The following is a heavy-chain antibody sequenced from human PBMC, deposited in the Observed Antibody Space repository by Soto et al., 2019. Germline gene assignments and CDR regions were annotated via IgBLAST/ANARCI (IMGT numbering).Heavy chain of an antibody. CDR1: GFTFDDYA. CDR2: ISWNSGSI. CDR3: AKGSYGSGKYNWFDP. V-gene: IGHV3-9*01. J-gene: IGHJ5*02. Sequence: GGSLRLSCAASGFTFDDYAMHWVRQAPGKGLEWVSGISWNSGSIGYADSVKGRFTISRDNAKNSLYLQMNSLRAEDTALYYCAKGSYGSGKYNWFDPWGQGTLVTVSS. D-gene: IGHD3-10*01.